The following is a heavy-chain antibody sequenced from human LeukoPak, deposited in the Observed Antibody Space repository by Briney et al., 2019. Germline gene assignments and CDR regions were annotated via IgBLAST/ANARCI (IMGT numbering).Heavy chain of an antibody. Sequence: SETLSLTCTVSGGSISSGGYYWSWIRQHPGKGLEWIGYIYYSGSTYYNPSLKSRVTISVDTSKNQFSLKLSSVTAADTAVYYCARAFTYYYDSSGYPDAFDIWGQGTMVTFSS. CDR3: ARAFTYYYDSSGYPDAFDI. V-gene: IGHV4-31*03. D-gene: IGHD3-22*01. J-gene: IGHJ3*02. CDR2: IYYSGST. CDR1: GGSISSGGYY.